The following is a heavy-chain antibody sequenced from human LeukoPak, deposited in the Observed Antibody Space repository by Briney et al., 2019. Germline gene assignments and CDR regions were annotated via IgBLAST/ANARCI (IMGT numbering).Heavy chain of an antibody. D-gene: IGHD2-2*01. CDR3: ARGETSSYDY. V-gene: IGHV3-53*01. CDR2: IYSGGNT. CDR1: GFTVSINY. Sequence: GGSLRLSCAASGFTVSINYMSWVRQAPGKGLEWVSVIYSGGNTYYAESVKGRFTISRDNSKNTVYLQMNSLRAEDTAVYYCARGETSSYDYWGQGTLVTVSS. J-gene: IGHJ4*02.